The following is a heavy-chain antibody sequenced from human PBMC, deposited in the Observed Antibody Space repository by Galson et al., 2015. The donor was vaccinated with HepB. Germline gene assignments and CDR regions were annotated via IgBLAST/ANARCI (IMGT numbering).Heavy chain of an antibody. CDR2: INTRTGDT. D-gene: IGHD3-9*01. CDR3: ARGLKYFDWLGAFDP. Sequence: VKVSCKASGYTFTAYYIHWVRQAPGQRPEWIGWINTRTGDTYTSQKSQGRVAMSRDTSMNTAYMELSRLKSDDTAVYFCARGLKYFDWLGAFDPWGQGTLVTVSS. V-gene: IGHV1-2*02. CDR1: GYTFTAYY. J-gene: IGHJ5*02.